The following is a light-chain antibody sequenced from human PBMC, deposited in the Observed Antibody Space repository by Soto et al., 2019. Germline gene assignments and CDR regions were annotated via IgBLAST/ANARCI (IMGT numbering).Light chain of an antibody. CDR3: QQLNTYPIT. Sequence: IHLTQSPSSLSAALGDRVTITCRASQGINTFLAWYQQKAGKAPKLLIYAAPTLQSGVPSRFSGSGSGTDFTLTISSLQSEDFATYYCQQLNTYPITFGQGTRLEI. J-gene: IGKJ5*01. CDR1: QGINTF. V-gene: IGKV1-9*01. CDR2: AAP.